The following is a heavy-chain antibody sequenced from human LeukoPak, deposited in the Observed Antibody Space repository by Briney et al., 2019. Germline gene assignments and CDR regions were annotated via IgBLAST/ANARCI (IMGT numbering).Heavy chain of an antibody. CDR1: GGTFSSYA. CDR3: ASGGRGFGKFPLFRY. D-gene: IGHD3-10*01. V-gene: IGHV1-69*04. Sequence: ASVKVSCKASGGTFSSYALSCVRQAPGQGLEWMGRIIPILGIANNAQKFQGRVTITADKSTSTAYMELSSLRSEDTAVYYCASGGRGFGKFPLFRYWGQGTLVTVSS. CDR2: IIPILGIA. J-gene: IGHJ4*02.